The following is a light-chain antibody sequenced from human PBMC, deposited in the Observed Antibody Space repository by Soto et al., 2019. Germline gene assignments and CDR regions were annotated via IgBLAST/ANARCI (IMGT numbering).Light chain of an antibody. J-gene: IGLJ2*01. CDR3: SSYAGSSIPVA. CDR1: SSDVGGYNF. Sequence: QSLLTQPPSASGSPGQSVTISCTGASSDVGGYNFVSWYQHHPGKAPRLMIYDVTQRPSGVPDRFSGSKSGNTASLTVSGLQVDDEAYYYCSSYAGSSIPVAFGGGTKLTVL. CDR2: DVT. V-gene: IGLV2-8*01.